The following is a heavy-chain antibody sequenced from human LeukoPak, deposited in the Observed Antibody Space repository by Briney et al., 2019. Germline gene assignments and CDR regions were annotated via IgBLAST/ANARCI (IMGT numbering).Heavy chain of an antibody. V-gene: IGHV3-7*04. CDR3: ARDLRSENDY. CDR1: GFRFSNYW. J-gene: IGHJ4*02. CDR2: IKQDGSEI. Sequence: GGSLRLSCAASGFRFSNYWMNWVRQAPGRGLEWVANIKQDGSEIHYVDSVKGRFTISRDNAKNSLHLQMSSLRAEDTAVYYCARDLRSENDYWGQGTLVTVSS.